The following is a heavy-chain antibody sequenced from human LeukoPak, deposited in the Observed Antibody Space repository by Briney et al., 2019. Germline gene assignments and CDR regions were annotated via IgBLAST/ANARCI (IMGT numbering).Heavy chain of an antibody. J-gene: IGHJ5*02. Sequence: GGSLRLSCAASGFTFSSYAMSWVRQAPGKGLEWVSAISGSGGSTYYADSVKGRFTISRDNSKNTLYLQMNSLRAEDTAVYYCARDLRIAATSGWFDPWGQGTLVTVSS. D-gene: IGHD6-13*01. CDR3: ARDLRIAATSGWFDP. CDR1: GFTFSSYA. CDR2: ISGSGGST. V-gene: IGHV3-23*01.